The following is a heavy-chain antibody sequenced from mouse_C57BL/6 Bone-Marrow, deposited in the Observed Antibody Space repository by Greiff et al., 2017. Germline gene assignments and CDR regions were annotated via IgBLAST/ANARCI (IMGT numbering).Heavy chain of an antibody. CDR1: GYSITSGYD. V-gene: IGHV3-1*01. Sequence: EVKLVESGPGMVKPSQSLSLTCTVTGYSITSGYDWHWIRHFPGNKLEWMGYISYSGSTNYNPYLKSRISITHDTSKNHFFLKLNSVTTEDTATFYSARAIPYYYGSSYGYFDVWGSGTTVTVSS. CDR2: ISYSGST. J-gene: IGHJ1*01. CDR3: ARAIPYYYGSSYGYFDV. D-gene: IGHD1-1*01.